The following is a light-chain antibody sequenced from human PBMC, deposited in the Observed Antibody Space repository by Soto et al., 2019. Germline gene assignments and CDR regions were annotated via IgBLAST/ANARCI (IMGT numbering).Light chain of an antibody. Sequence: EIVLTQSPATLSLSPGERATLSCRASQSVSSHLAWYQQRPGQAPRLLIYDASNRATGIPARFSGSGSGTDFTLTFSSLEPEVFAVYYCQQRSNGPLTFGGGTKVDIK. CDR3: QQRSNGPLT. CDR2: DAS. V-gene: IGKV3-11*01. CDR1: QSVSSH. J-gene: IGKJ4*01.